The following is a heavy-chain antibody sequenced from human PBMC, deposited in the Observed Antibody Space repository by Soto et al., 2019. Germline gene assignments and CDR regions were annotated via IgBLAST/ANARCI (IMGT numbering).Heavy chain of an antibody. CDR3: ARTVDTAMVTVGWFDP. V-gene: IGHV4-31*03. Sequence: PSETLSLTCTVSGGSISSGGYYWSWIRQHPGKGLEWIGYIYYSGSTYYNPSLKSRVTISVDTSKNQLSLKLSSVTAADTAVYYCARTVDTAMVTVGWFDPWGQGTLVTVSS. D-gene: IGHD5-18*01. CDR1: GGSISSGGYY. J-gene: IGHJ5*02. CDR2: IYYSGST.